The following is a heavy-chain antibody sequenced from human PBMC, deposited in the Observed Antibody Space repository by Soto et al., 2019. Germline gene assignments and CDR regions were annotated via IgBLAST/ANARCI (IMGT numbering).Heavy chain of an antibody. V-gene: IGHV4-34*01. D-gene: IGHD3-10*01. J-gene: IGHJ4*02. Sequence: QVQLQQWGAGLLKPSETLSLTCALYGGSSRGYYWSWIRQPPGKGLEWIAEINRGGDTNHNPYRKSRVTISADTSKNQFSLKLTSVTAADTAVYYCGRGYGSGSYWAYWGQGTLVTVSS. CDR1: GGSSRGYY. CDR3: GRGYGSGSYWAY. CDR2: INRGGDT.